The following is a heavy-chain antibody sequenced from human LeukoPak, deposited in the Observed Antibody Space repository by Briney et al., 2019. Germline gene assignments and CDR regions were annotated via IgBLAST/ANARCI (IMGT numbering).Heavy chain of an antibody. V-gene: IGHV3-23*01. Sequence: GGSLRLSSAASGFTFSSYAMSWVRQAPGKGLEWVSTISSGGRTYYADSVKGRFTISRDNSKNTLYLQMNSLRAEDTAVYYCAKNWDSWGQGTLVTVS. CDR2: ISSGGRT. J-gene: IGHJ4*02. D-gene: IGHD1-1*01. CDR3: AKNWDS. CDR1: GFTFSSYA.